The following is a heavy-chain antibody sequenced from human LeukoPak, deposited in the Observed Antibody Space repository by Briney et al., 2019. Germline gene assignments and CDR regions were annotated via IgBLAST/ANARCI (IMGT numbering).Heavy chain of an antibody. CDR1: GFTFSNYN. CDR3: ARDSPYGTAGY. V-gene: IGHV3-21*01. CDR2: ISSSSSYI. Sequence: GGSLRLSCAASGFTFSNYNMNWVRQAPGKGLEWVSSISSSSSYIYYADSVKGRFTISRDDTKNSLYLQMNSLRAEDTAVYYGARDSPYGTAGYWGQGTLVTVSS. D-gene: IGHD2-8*02. J-gene: IGHJ4*02.